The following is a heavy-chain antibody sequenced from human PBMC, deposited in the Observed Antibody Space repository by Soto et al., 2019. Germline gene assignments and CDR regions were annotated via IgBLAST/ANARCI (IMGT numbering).Heavy chain of an antibody. Sequence: GASVKVSCKASGFTFTSSAVQWVRQARGQRLEWIGWIVVGSGNTNYAQKFQERVTITRDMSTSTAYMGLSSLRSEDTAVYYCAAVPCSSTSCLWAFDPWGQGTLVTVSS. CDR1: GFTFTSSA. D-gene: IGHD2-2*01. CDR2: IVVGSGNT. J-gene: IGHJ5*02. V-gene: IGHV1-58*01. CDR3: AAVPCSSTSCLWAFDP.